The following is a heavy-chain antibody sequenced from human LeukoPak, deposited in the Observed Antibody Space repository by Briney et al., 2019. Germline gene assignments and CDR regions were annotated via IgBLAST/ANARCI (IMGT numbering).Heavy chain of an antibody. V-gene: IGHV4-39*07. J-gene: IGHJ4*02. CDR2: IYHTGST. CDR3: ARRGRNSSGWQDYL. D-gene: IGHD6-25*01. CDR1: GGSISSSTYY. Sequence: PSETLSLTCTVSGGSISSSTYYWGWIRQPPGKGLEWIGSIYHTGSTNYNPSLSSRVTISIDTAKNQFSLKLTSVTAADTAVYYCARRGRNSSGWQDYLWGQGTLVTVSS.